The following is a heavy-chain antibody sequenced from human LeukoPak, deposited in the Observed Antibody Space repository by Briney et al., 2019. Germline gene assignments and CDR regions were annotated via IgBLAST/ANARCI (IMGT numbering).Heavy chain of an antibody. CDR2: IYSSGRT. J-gene: IGHJ5*02. CDR1: GDSINSGSYY. CDR3: ARAYSSSWYWNWFDP. Sequence: PSETLSLTCTVSGDSINSGSYYWSWIRQPAGKGLEWIGRIYSSGRTNYNPSLKSRVTISLDTSKNQFSLKVNSVTAADTAFYYCARAYSSSWYWNWFDPWGQGTLVTVSS. D-gene: IGHD6-13*01. V-gene: IGHV4-61*02.